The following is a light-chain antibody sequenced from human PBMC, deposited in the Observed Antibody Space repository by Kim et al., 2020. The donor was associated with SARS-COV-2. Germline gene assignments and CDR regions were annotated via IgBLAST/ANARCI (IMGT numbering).Light chain of an antibody. Sequence: DIQLTQSPSTLSASVGDSVTITCRASQSISNWLAWYQQKPGKGPKLLIYEASKLEIGVPSRFSGSGSETEFTLTISSLQPDDFATYYCQQYNTYSLFGQGTKLEI. CDR2: EAS. V-gene: IGKV1-5*03. CDR3: QQYNTYSL. J-gene: IGKJ2*01. CDR1: QSISNW.